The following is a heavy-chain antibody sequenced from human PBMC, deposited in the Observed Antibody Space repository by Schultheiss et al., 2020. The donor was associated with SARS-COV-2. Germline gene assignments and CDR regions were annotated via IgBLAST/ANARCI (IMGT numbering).Heavy chain of an antibody. CDR2: IYYSGST. CDR3: ARQEAGVGAAYAFDI. CDR1: GGSISSYY. Sequence: GSLRLSCTVSGGSISSYYWSWIRQPPGKGLEWIGYIYYSGSTYYNPSLKSRVTISVDTSKNQFSLKLSSVTAADTAVYYCARQEAGVGAAYAFDIWGQGTMVTVSS. V-gene: IGHV4-59*08. J-gene: IGHJ3*02. D-gene: IGHD2-15*01.